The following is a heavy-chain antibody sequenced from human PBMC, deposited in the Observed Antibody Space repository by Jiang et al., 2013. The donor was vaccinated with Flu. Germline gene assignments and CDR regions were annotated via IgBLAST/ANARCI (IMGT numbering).Heavy chain of an antibody. CDR1: GFTFSSYG. J-gene: IGHJ4*02. D-gene: IGHD3-22*01. CDR3: ARDRGGIYYDSRGWLFDY. V-gene: IGHV3-33*01. Sequence: VQLVESGGGVVQPGRSLRLSCAASGFTFSSYGMHWVRQAPGKGLEWVAVIWYDGSNKYYADSVKGRFTISRDNSKNTLYLQMNSLRAEDTAVYYCARDRGGIYYDSRGWLFDYWGQGTLVTV. CDR2: IWYDGSNK.